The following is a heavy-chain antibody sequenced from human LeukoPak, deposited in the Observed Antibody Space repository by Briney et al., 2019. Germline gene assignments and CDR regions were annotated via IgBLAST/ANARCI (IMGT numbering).Heavy chain of an antibody. CDR2: IRVDGSKK. V-gene: IGHV3-30*02. Sequence: GGSLRLSCAASGFTFNSYGMNWVRQAPGKGLEWVTFIRVDGSKKNYADSVKGRFTISRDNSKKTLYMQMNSLRAEDTAVYYCAKVLVGSYFDYWGQGTLVTVSS. CDR1: GFTFNSYG. CDR3: AKVLVGSYFDY. J-gene: IGHJ4*02. D-gene: IGHD2-2*01.